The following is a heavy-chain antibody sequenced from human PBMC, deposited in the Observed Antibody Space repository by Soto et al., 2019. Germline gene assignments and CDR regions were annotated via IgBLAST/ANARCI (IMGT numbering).Heavy chain of an antibody. CDR3: AGEPDGP. CDR2: IIPIFGTA. Sequence: QVQLVQSGAEVKKPGSSVKVSCKASGGTFSSYAISWVRQAPRQGLEWMGGIIPIFGTANYAQKVQGRVTITADESTNTAYLARGSLGSEATAEYYCAGEPDGPWRQGTIVTVSS. V-gene: IGHV1-69*12. CDR1: GGTFSSYA. J-gene: IGHJ5*02.